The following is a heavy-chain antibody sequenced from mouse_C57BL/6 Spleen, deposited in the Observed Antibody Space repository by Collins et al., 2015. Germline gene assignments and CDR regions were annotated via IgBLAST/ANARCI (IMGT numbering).Heavy chain of an antibody. CDR3: TRGGYYGHYRAMDY. CDR1: GYTFSSYW. V-gene: IGHV1-53*01. Sequence: QVQLQQPGTELVRPGASVKLSCKASGYTFSSYWMHWVKQRPGQGLEWIGNINPTNGGTNYNEKFKTKATLTVDKSSSTAYMQLSSLTSEDSAVYYCTRGGYYGHYRAMDYWGQGTSVTVSS. D-gene: IGHD2-1*01. J-gene: IGHJ4*01. CDR2: INPTNGGT.